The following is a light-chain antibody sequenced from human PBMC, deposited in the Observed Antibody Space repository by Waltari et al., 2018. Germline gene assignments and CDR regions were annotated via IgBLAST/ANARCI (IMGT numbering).Light chain of an antibody. CDR1: QNILYSSDQRNY. V-gene: IGKV4-1*01. CDR2: WAS. Sequence: DIVLTQSPDSLAVSLGEGATITCKSTQNILYSSDQRNYLAWYQQKAGQPPKPLIYWASTRESGVPDRFSGSGSGTDFTLTISSLQAGDVAVYYCQQYYGIPFTFGPGTKVEIK. J-gene: IGKJ3*01. CDR3: QQYYGIPFT.